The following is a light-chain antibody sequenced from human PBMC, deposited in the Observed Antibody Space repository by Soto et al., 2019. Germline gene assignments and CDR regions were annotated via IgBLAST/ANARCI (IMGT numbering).Light chain of an antibody. V-gene: IGKV1-5*03. CDR2: RAS. CDR1: QTISSW. CDR3: QQYNNWSRT. J-gene: IGKJ1*01. Sequence: DIQITQSPSTLSGSVGDRVTITCRASQTISSWLAWYQQKPGKVPKLLIYRASTRDSGIPARFSGSGSGTEFTLTISSLQSDDFAVYYCQQYNNWSRTFGQGTKVDI.